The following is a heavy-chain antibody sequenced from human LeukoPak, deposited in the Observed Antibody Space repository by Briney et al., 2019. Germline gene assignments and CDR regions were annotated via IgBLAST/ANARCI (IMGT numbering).Heavy chain of an antibody. CDR2: ISWNSGSI. J-gene: IGHJ4*02. D-gene: IGHD3-10*01. CDR3: AKGISTMVRGKGLDY. Sequence: GGSLRLSCAASGFTFDDYAMHWVRQAPGKGLEWVSGISWNSGSIGYADSVKGRFTISRDNAKNSLYLQMNSLRAEDTALYYCAKGISTMVRGKGLDYWGPGTLVTVSS. CDR1: GFTFDDYA. V-gene: IGHV3-9*01.